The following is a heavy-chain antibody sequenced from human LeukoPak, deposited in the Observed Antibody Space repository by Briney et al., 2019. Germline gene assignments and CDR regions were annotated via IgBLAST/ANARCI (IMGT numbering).Heavy chain of an antibody. D-gene: IGHD5-12*01. Sequence: SETLSLTCTVSGGSINNYYWSWIRQPAGKGLEWIGEINHSGSTNYNPSLKSRVTISVDTSKNQFSLKLSSVTAADTAVYYCARGQGGYRSLGTDYWGQGTLVTVSS. CDR1: GGSINNYY. CDR3: ARGQGGYRSLGTDY. CDR2: INHSGST. V-gene: IGHV4-34*01. J-gene: IGHJ4*02.